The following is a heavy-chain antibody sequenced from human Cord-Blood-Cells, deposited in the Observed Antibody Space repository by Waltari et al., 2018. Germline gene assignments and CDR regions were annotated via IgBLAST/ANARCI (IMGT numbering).Heavy chain of an antibody. CDR1: GGSFSGYY. CDR2: INHSGST. V-gene: IGHV4-34*01. Sequence: AGLLKPSETLSLTCAVYGGSFSGYYWSWSRQPSGKGLEWIGAINHSGSTNYNPSLKSRGTLSGDTSKNQFSLKLSSVTAADTAVYYCARGGSSPPNWFDPWGQGTLVTVSS. D-gene: IGHD6-6*01. CDR3: ARGGSSPPNWFDP. J-gene: IGHJ5*02.